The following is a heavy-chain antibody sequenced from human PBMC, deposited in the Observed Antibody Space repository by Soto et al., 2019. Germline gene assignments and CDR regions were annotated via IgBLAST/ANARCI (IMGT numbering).Heavy chain of an antibody. J-gene: IGHJ4*02. V-gene: IGHV3-30*18. CDR2: ISYDGSNE. CDR3: AKGLSVIQPWLMDAY. D-gene: IGHD5-18*01. Sequence: QVQLVESGGGVVQPGRSLRLPCAASGFTFRSYGMHWVRQAPGKGLEWVAVISYDGSNEYYADSVKGRFTISRDNSKNTLYLQMNSLRGEDTAVYYCAKGLSVIQPWLMDAYWGQGTLVTVSS. CDR1: GFTFRSYG.